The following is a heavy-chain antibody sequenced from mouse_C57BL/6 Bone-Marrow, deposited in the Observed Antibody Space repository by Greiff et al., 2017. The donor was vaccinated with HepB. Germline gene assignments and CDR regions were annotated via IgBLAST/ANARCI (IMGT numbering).Heavy chain of an antibody. V-gene: IGHV5-15*04. CDR2: ISNLAYSI. J-gene: IGHJ2*01. Sequence: EVMLVESGGGLVQPGGSLKLSCAASGFTFSDYGMAWVRQAPRKGPEWVAFISNLAYSIYYADTVTGRFTISRENAKNTLYLEMSSLRSEDTAMYYCARHCDYYFDYWGQGTTLTVSS. D-gene: IGHD2-4*01. CDR3: ARHCDYYFDY. CDR1: GFTFSDYG.